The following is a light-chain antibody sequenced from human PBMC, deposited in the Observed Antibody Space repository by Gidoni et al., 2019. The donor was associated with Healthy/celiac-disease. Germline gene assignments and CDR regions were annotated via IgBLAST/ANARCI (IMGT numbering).Light chain of an antibody. CDR3: QSYDSSLSGYVV. CDR1: SSNIGAGYD. V-gene: IGLV1-40*01. J-gene: IGLJ2*01. Sequence: QSVLTQPPSVSGAPGQRVTISCTGSSSNIGAGYDVHWYQQLPGTAPKLLIYGNSNRPSGVPDRFSGSKSGTSASRAITGLQAEDEADYYCQSYDSSLSGYVVFGGGTKLTVL. CDR2: GNS.